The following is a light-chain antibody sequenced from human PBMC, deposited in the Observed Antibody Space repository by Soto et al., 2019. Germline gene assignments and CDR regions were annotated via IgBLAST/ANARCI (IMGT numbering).Light chain of an antibody. CDR3: ISYAGSSGYV. Sequence: QSALTQPASVSGSPGQSITISCTGTSSDIGGYKYVSWYQQYPGKAPKLMIYGVSNRPSGISNRFSGSKSCYTASLTISGLQAEAEADYYCISYAGSSGYVFGTGTKFTVL. J-gene: IGLJ1*01. CDR1: SSDIGGYKY. V-gene: IGLV2-14*01. CDR2: GVS.